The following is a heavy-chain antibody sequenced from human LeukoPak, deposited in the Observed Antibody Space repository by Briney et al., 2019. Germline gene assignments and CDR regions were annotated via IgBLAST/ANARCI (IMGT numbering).Heavy chain of an antibody. V-gene: IGHV3-23*01. CDR1: RFTFSNFA. CDR2: ISGSAYST. D-gene: IGHD2-2*01. Sequence: GGSLRLSCAASRFTFSNFAMSWVRQAPGRGLEWVSTISGSAYSTYYADSVKGRFTISRDNSKNALFLQMNSLSAEDTAVYYCAKSGPYCSSTTCNYFDYWGQGTLVTVSS. J-gene: IGHJ4*02. CDR3: AKSGPYCSSTTCNYFDY.